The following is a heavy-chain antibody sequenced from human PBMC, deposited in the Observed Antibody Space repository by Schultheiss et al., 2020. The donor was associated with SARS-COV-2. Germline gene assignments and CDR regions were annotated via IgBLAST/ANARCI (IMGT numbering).Heavy chain of an antibody. CDR2: IHFSGTT. CDR3: ARDRRFLVGYYMDV. Sequence: SQTLSLTCTVSGGSISSGSYYWSWIRQPPGKGLEWIAYIHFSGTTNYNPSLKSRVTISLDTSKNQFSLRLNSVTTADTAVYYCARDRRFLVGYYMDVWGKGTTVTVSS. CDR1: GGSISSGSYY. D-gene: IGHD2-8*02. J-gene: IGHJ6*03. V-gene: IGHV4-61*01.